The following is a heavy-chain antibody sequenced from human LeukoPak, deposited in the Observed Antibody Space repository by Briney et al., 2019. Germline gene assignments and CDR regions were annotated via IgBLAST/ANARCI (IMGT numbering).Heavy chain of an antibody. V-gene: IGHV3-30-3*01. CDR2: ISYDGSNK. CDR1: GFTFSSYA. Sequence: GGSLRLSCAASGFTFSSYAMHWVRQAPGKGLEWVAVISYDGSNKYYADSVKGRFTISRDNSKNTLYLQMNSLRAEDTAVYYCAKDRRITIFGVPLDHFDYWGQGTLVTVSS. CDR3: AKDRRITIFGVPLDHFDY. D-gene: IGHD3-3*01. J-gene: IGHJ4*02.